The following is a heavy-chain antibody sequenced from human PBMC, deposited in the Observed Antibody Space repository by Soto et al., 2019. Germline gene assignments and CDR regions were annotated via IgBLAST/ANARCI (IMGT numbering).Heavy chain of an antibody. CDR3: ARHPSFSQWPFDF. Sequence: SETLSLTCTVSGGSISSSTYYWGWIRQPPGKGLEWIGSISYSGSTYYNPSLKSRVTISVDTSKNQFSLKLSSVGAADTAAYYCARHPSFSQWPFDFWGQGTLVTVSS. CDR2: ISYSGST. D-gene: IGHD2-8*01. V-gene: IGHV4-39*01. J-gene: IGHJ4*02. CDR1: GGSISSSTYY.